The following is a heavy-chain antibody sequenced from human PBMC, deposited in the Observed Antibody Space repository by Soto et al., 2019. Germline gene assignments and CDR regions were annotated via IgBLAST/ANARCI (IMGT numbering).Heavy chain of an antibody. CDR2: ISSSSSTI. J-gene: IGHJ6*02. CDR3: ARDRVGELLWFGELIRGGNYYYYGMDV. Sequence: GGSLRLSCAASGFTFSSYSMNWVRQAPGKGLEWVSYISSSSSTIYYADSVKGRFTISRDNAKNSLYLQMNSLRDEDTAVYYCARDRVGELLWFGELIRGGNYYYYGMDVWGQGTTVTVSS. CDR1: GFTFSSYS. D-gene: IGHD3-10*01. V-gene: IGHV3-48*02.